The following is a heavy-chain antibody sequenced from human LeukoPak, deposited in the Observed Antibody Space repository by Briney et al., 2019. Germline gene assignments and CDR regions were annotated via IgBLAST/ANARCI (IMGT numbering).Heavy chain of an antibody. Sequence: GGSLRLSCAASGFTFSSYGMHWVRQAPDKGLEWVAFIRYDGSNKYYADSVKGRFTISRDNSKNTLYLQMNSLRAEDTAVYYCAPRGYSSSLNYYYYYMDVWGKGTTVTVSS. CDR2: IRYDGSNK. V-gene: IGHV3-30*02. CDR3: APRGYSSSLNYYYYYMDV. D-gene: IGHD6-13*01. CDR1: GFTFSSYG. J-gene: IGHJ6*03.